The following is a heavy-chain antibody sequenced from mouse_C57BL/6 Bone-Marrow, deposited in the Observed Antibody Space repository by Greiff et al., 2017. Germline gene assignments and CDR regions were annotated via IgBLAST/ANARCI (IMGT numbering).Heavy chain of an antibody. V-gene: IGHV1-39*01. D-gene: IGHD2-2*01. CDR1: GYSFTDYN. CDR3: AKYGYDGGYYFDY. J-gene: IGHJ2*01. Sequence: VHVKQSGPELVKPGASVKISCKASGYSFTDYNMNWVKQSNGKSLEWIGVINPNYGTTSYNQKFKGKATLTVDQSSSTAYVQLNSLTSEDSEVYYRAKYGYDGGYYFDYGGQGNTPTDSS. CDR2: INPNYGTT.